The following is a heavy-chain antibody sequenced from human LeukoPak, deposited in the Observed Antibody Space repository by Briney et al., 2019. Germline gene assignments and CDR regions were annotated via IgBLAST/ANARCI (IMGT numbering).Heavy chain of an antibody. Sequence: PSETLSLTCAVSGGSISSSNWWNWVRQPPGKGLEWIGEIYHSGSTNYNPSLKSRVTISVDTSKNQFSLKLSSVTAADTAVYYCARMTPPNAASAFDIWGQGTMVTVSS. V-gene: IGHV4-4*02. CDR1: GGSISSSNW. CDR2: IYHSGST. D-gene: IGHD6-13*01. CDR3: ARMTPPNAASAFDI. J-gene: IGHJ3*02.